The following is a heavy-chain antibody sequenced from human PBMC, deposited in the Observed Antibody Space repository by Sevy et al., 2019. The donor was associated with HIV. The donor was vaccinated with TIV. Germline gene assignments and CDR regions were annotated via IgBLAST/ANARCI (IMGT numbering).Heavy chain of an antibody. Sequence: GGSLRLSCAASGFTFSNFEMNWVRQAPGKGLEWISYITSSGSTMYYADSVQGRFTISRDNAKNSLFLQMNSLRAEDTAVYYCARATYYYDSSGPYYFDYWCQGTLVTVSS. V-gene: IGHV3-48*03. CDR3: ARATYYYDSSGPYYFDY. D-gene: IGHD3-22*01. J-gene: IGHJ4*02. CDR2: ITSSGSTM. CDR1: GFTFSNFE.